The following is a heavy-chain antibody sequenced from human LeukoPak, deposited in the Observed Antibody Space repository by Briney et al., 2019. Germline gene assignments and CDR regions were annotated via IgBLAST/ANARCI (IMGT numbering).Heavy chain of an antibody. D-gene: IGHD3-22*01. J-gene: IGHJ3*02. Sequence: SQTLSLTCAVSGGSISSGGYSWSWIRQPPGKGLEWLGYTSYSGATYYNPSLKSRITISVGTSKNQFSLKLSSVTAADTAVYYCAREGYDSGAYFAFDIWGQGTLVTVSS. CDR3: AREGYDSGAYFAFDI. V-gene: IGHV4-30-4*07. CDR2: TSYSGAT. CDR1: GGSISSGGYS.